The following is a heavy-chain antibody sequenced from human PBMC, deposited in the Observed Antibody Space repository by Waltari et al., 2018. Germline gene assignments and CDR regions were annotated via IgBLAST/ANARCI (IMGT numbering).Heavy chain of an antibody. V-gene: IGHV1-2*02. CDR2: VKPDSGGT. J-gene: IGHJ5*02. Sequence: QMHLVQSGAEVKKTGASVKVYCTASGHTFSDQFLHWGRQAPVQGLEWMGYVKPDSGGTKYAQKFQGRVTMTRDTSSNTAYMELSSLRSDDTAVYYCASPYCPDGVCYSNWFDPWGQGTLVTVSS. D-gene: IGHD2-8*01. CDR1: GHTFSDQF. CDR3: ASPYCPDGVCYSNWFDP.